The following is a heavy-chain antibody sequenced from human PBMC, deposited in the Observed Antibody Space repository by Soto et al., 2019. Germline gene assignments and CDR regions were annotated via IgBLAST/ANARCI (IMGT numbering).Heavy chain of an antibody. D-gene: IGHD3-22*01. Sequence: EVQLLESGGGLVQPGGSLRLSCAASGFTFSSYAMNWVRQAPGKGLEWVSAISGSAATTHFADSVKGRFTISRDNSKNTLYLQMKSRRAEDTAVYYCARDGSSYDNSGSYSPPYWGQGTPVTVSS. V-gene: IGHV3-23*01. CDR3: ARDGSSYDNSGSYSPPY. CDR1: GFTFSSYA. J-gene: IGHJ4*02. CDR2: ISGSAATT.